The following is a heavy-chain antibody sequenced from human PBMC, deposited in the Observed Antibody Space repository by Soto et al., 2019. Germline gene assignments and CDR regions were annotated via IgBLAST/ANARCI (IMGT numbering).Heavy chain of an antibody. J-gene: IGHJ6*02. CDR2: TYYRSKWYN. D-gene: IGHD2-2*03. V-gene: IGHV6-1*01. Sequence: SQTLSLTCAISGDSVSSSSAAWNWIRQSPSRGLEWLGRTYYRSKWYNDYAVSVKSRITINPDTSKNQFSLQLNSVTPEDTAVYYCARDGYCSSTSCYPYYYYGMDVWGQGTTVTVSS. CDR1: GDSVSSSSAA. CDR3: ARDGYCSSTSCYPYYYYGMDV.